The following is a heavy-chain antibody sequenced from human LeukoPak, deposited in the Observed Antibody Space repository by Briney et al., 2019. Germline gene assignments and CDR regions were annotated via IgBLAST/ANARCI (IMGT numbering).Heavy chain of an antibody. CDR1: GGTFSSYA. CDR2: TILFFGTP. Sequence: VASVKVSCKASGGTFSSYAISWVRQAPGQGLEWMGGTILFFGTPNYAQIRQGRVTITADKSTSTAYMELSSLRSEDTAVYYCARCAPSGDRGRGLWFGESNYYYMDVWGKGTTVTVSS. J-gene: IGHJ6*03. V-gene: IGHV1-69*06. CDR3: ARCAPSGDRGRGLWFGESNYYYMDV. D-gene: IGHD3-10*01.